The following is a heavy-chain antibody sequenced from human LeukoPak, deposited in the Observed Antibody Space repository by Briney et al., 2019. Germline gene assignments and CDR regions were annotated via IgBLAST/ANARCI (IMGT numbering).Heavy chain of an antibody. D-gene: IGHD3-22*01. J-gene: IGHJ6*03. Sequence: SVKVSCTASGGSFSSYAISCVRQAPGQGLWWIGGIIPIFGTANYAQQFQGRVTITTDESTSRSSRDLSSLTSEDPAFYYGPTNYRRYYYDSSGYYLPNYYYYYMDVWGKGPTVTVSS. CDR3: PTNYRRYYYDSSGYYLPNYYYYYMDV. V-gene: IGHV1-69*05. CDR1: GGSFSSYA. CDR2: IIPIFGTA.